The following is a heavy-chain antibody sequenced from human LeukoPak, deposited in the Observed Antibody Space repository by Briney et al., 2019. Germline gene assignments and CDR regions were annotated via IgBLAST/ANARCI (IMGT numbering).Heavy chain of an antibody. V-gene: IGHV3-48*01. CDR3: ARGTYGGTTYYYYYMDA. D-gene: IGHD1-1*01. Sequence: GGSLRLSCAASGFTFSSYSMNWVRQAPGKGLEWVSYISSSSSTIYYADSVKGRFTISRDNAKNSLYLQMNSLRAEDTAVYYCARGTYGGTTYYYYYMDAWGKGTTVTISS. CDR1: GFTFSSYS. J-gene: IGHJ6*03. CDR2: ISSSSSTI.